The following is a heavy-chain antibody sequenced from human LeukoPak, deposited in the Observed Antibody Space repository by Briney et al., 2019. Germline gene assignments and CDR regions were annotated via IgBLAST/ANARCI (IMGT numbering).Heavy chain of an antibody. J-gene: IGHJ6*03. CDR3: ARDFTDSGSSLVYYYYYYMDV. CDR1: GGSFSGYY. D-gene: IGHD1-26*01. V-gene: IGHV4-4*07. Sequence: SETLSLTCAVYGGSFSGYYWSWIRQPAGKGLEWIGRIYSSGSTNYNPSLKSRVTMSVDTSKNQFSLKLSSVTAADTAVYYCARDFTDSGSSLVYYYYYYMDVWGKGTTVTVSS. CDR2: IYSSGST.